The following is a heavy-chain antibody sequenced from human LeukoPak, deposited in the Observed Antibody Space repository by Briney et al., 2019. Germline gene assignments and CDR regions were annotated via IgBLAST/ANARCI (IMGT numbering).Heavy chain of an antibody. V-gene: IGHV1-69*04. CDR2: IIPIFGIA. Sequence: SVKVSCKASGGTFSSYTISWVRQAPGQGLEWMGRIIPIFGIANYAQKFQGRVTITADKSTSTAYMELSSLRSEDTAVYYCARDLSDSSGRWGQGTLVTVSS. CDR3: ARDLSDSSGR. CDR1: GGTFSSYT. J-gene: IGHJ4*02. D-gene: IGHD3-22*01.